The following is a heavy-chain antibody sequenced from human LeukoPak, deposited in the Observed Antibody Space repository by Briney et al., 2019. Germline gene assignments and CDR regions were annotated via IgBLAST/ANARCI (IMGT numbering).Heavy chain of an antibody. CDR1: GFTFSSYG. V-gene: IGHV3-33*01. CDR3: ARQSGSGSTRRYYFDY. Sequence: GGSLRLSCAASGFTFSSYGMHWVRQAPGKGLEWVAVIWYDGSNKYYADSVKGRFTISRDNSKNTLYLQMNSLRAEDTAVYYCARQSGSGSTRRYYFDYWGQGTLVTVSS. CDR2: IWYDGSNK. D-gene: IGHD3-10*01. J-gene: IGHJ4*02.